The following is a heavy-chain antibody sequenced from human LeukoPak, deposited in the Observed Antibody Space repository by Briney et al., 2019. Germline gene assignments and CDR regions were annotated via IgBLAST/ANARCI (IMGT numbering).Heavy chain of an antibody. CDR2: IIPIFGTA. D-gene: IGHD6-19*01. J-gene: IGHJ4*02. CDR3: ARAVRYTSGPLTDLLPYYFDS. V-gene: IGHV1-69*06. Sequence: GASVKVSCKASGGTFSSYAISWVRQAPGQGLEWMGGIIPIFGTANYAQKFQGRVTITADKSTSTAYMELSSLTSEDMAVYYCARAVRYTSGPLTDLLPYYFDSWGQGTLVTVSS. CDR1: GGTFSSYA.